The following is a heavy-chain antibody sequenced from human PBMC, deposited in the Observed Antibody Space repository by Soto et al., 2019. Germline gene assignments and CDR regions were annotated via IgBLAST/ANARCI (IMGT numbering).Heavy chain of an antibody. Sequence: PSETLSLTCTVSGGSLSSYYWSWIRQPPGKGLEWIGYIYYSGSTNYNPSLKSRVTISVDTSKNQFSLKLSSVTAADTAVYYCARGWTAAHFDYWGQGTLVTVSS. D-gene: IGHD6-13*01. J-gene: IGHJ4*02. CDR1: GGSLSSYY. V-gene: IGHV4-59*01. CDR3: ARGWTAAHFDY. CDR2: IYYSGST.